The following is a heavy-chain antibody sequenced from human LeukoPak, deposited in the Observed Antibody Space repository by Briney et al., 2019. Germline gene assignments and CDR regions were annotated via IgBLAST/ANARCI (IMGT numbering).Heavy chain of an antibody. J-gene: IGHJ4*02. V-gene: IGHV3-53*01. CDR3: ARADGRRGFDC. CDR2: IYSGGTT. CDR1: GFTVSSNY. D-gene: IGHD3-10*01. Sequence: GGSLRLSCAASGFTVSSNYMSWVRQAPGKGLGWVSIIYSGGTTYYADSVKGRFTISRDNAKNTLNLQMSSLRAEDTAVYYCARADGRRGFDCWGQGALVTVSS.